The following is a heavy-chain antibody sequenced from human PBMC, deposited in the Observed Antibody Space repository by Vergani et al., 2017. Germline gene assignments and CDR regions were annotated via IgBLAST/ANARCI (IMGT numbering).Heavy chain of an antibody. J-gene: IGHJ5*02. Sequence: QLQLQVSGSGLVKPSQTLSLTCAVSGGSISSGGYSWSWIRQPPGKGLEWIGYIYHSGSTYYNPSLKSRVTISVDRSKNQFSLKLSSVTAADTAVYYCASLYCSSTSCYDAVTGWFDPWGQGTLVTVSS. CDR3: ASLYCSSTSCYDAVTGWFDP. CDR2: IYHSGST. V-gene: IGHV4-30-2*01. CDR1: GGSISSGGYS. D-gene: IGHD2-2*01.